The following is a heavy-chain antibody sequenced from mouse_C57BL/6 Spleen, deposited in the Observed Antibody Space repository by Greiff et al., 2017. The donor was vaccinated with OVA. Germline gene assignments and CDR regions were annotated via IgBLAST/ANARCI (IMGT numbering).Heavy chain of an antibody. CDR3: ASPRAWFAY. Sequence: QVHVKQSGAELARPGASVKLSCKASGYTFTSYGISWVKQRTGQGLEWIGEIYPRSGNTYYNEKFKGKATLTADKSSSTAYMELRSLTSEDSAVYFCASPRAWFAYWGQGTLVTVSA. J-gene: IGHJ3*01. V-gene: IGHV1-81*01. CDR2: IYPRSGNT. CDR1: GYTFTSYG.